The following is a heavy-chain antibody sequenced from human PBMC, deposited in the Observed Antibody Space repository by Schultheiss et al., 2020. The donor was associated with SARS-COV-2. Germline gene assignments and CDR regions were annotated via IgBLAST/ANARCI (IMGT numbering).Heavy chain of an antibody. CDR2: IIPIFGTA. Sequence: SVKVSCKASGGTFSSYAISWVRQAPGQGLEWMGGIIPIFGTANYAQKFQGRVTINADESTSTAYMELSSLRSEDTAVYYCARDVGSSPHFDYWGQGTLVTVSS. CDR1: GGTFSSYA. CDR3: ARDVGSSPHFDY. D-gene: IGHD6-6*01. J-gene: IGHJ4*02. V-gene: IGHV1-69*13.